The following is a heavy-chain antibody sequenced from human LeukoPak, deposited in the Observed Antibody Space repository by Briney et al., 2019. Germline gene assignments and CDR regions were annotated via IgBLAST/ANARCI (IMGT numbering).Heavy chain of an antibody. Sequence: GGSLRLSCAASGFTFTTYWMIWVRQLPGKGLEWVANINQDGTEKYYVDSVKGRFTISRDNAKNSLDLQMNSLRVEDTGIYYCVKVAKYYYGSETYYFFEHWGQGTPVTASS. CDR1: GFTFTTYW. CDR3: VKVAKYYYGSETYYFFEH. CDR2: INQDGTEK. V-gene: IGHV3-7*01. J-gene: IGHJ4*02. D-gene: IGHD3-10*01.